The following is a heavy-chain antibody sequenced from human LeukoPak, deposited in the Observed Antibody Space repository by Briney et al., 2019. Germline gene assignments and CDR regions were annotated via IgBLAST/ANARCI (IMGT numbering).Heavy chain of an antibody. D-gene: IGHD3-10*01. J-gene: IGHJ4*02. CDR3: ARSPITMVRGDIDY. Sequence: ASVKVSCKASGYTFTGYYMHWVRQAPGQGLEWMGWINPNSGGTNYAQKFQGRVTMTRDTSISTAYMELSRLRSDDTAVYYCARSPITMVRGDIDYWGQGTLVTVSS. CDR2: INPNSGGT. CDR1: GYTFTGYY. V-gene: IGHV1-2*02.